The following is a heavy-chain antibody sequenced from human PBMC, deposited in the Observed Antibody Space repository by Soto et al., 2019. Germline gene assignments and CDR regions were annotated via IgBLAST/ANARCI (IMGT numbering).Heavy chain of an antibody. Sequence: PSETLSLTCTVSGGSISSYYWSWIRQPPGKGLEWIGYIYYSGSTNYNPSLKSRVTISVDTSKNQFSLKLSSVTAADTAVYYCARSIVLMEYAREYYFDYWGQGTLLTVSS. CDR2: IYYSGST. CDR1: GGSISSYY. CDR3: ARSIVLMEYAREYYFDY. V-gene: IGHV4-59*01. J-gene: IGHJ4*02. D-gene: IGHD2-8*01.